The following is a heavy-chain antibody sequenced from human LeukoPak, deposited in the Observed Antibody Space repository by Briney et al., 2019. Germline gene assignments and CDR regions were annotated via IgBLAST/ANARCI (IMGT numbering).Heavy chain of an antibody. J-gene: IGHJ4*02. D-gene: IGHD3-22*01. CDR2: ISSSSSTI. Sequence: GGSLRLSCAASGFTFSSYSMNWVRQAPGKGLEWVSYISSSSSTIYYADSVKGRFTISRDNAKNSLYLQMNSLRAEDTAVYCCARDDTRITMIVVVTPLDYWGQGTLVTVSS. CDR3: ARDDTRITMIVVVTPLDY. CDR1: GFTFSSYS. V-gene: IGHV3-48*04.